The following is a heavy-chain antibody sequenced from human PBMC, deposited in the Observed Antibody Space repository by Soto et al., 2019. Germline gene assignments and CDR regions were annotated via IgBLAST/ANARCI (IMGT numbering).Heavy chain of an antibody. Sequence: SETLSLTCTVSGGSISSGDYYWSWIRQPPGKGLEWIGYIYYSGSTYYNPSLKSRVTISVDTSKNQFSLKLSSVTAADTAVYYCARGIVVVPAAPNWFDPWGQGTLVTVSS. V-gene: IGHV4-30-4*01. J-gene: IGHJ5*02. CDR3: ARGIVVVPAAPNWFDP. D-gene: IGHD2-2*01. CDR2: IYYSGST. CDR1: GGSISSGDYY.